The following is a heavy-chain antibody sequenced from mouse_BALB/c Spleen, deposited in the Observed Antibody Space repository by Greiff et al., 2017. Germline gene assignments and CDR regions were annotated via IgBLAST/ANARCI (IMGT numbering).Heavy chain of an antibody. J-gene: IGHJ4*01. CDR1: GFTFSSFG. CDR2: ISSGSSTI. CDR3: ARRDYYGSSYGDYAMDY. Sequence: EVKLMESGGGLVQPGGSRKLSCAASGFTFSSFGMHWVRQAPEKGLEWVAYISSGSSTIYYADTVKGRFTISRDNPKNTLFLQMTSLRSEDTAMYYCARRDYYGSSYGDYAMDYWGQGTSVTVSS. V-gene: IGHV5-17*02. D-gene: IGHD1-1*01.